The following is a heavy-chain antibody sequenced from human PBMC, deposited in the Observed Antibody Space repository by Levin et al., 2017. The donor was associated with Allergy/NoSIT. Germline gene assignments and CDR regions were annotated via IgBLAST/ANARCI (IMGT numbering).Heavy chain of an antibody. J-gene: IGHJ4*02. CDR3: AKSHCSGLCYYFDY. D-gene: IGHD2-15*01. CDR2: ISYDGSNK. Sequence: GGSLRLSCAASGFTFSSYGMHWVRQAPGKGLEWVAVISYDGSNKYYADSVKGRFTISRDNSKNTLYLQMNSLRAEDTAVYYCAKSHCSGLCYYFDYWGQGTLVTDSS. V-gene: IGHV3-30*18. CDR1: GFTFSSYG.